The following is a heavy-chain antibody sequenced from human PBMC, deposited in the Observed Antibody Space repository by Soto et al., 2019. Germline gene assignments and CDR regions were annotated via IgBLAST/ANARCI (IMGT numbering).Heavy chain of an antibody. CDR1: GGPISGYY. CDR3: ARRTAFITLAVNWLEP. V-gene: IGHV4-59*12. CDR2: IYYSGST. J-gene: IGHJ5*02. D-gene: IGHD2-15*01. Sequence: SETLSLTCAVSGGPISGYYWSWIRQPPGKGLEWIGYIYYSGSTNYNPSLKSRVTISVDTSKNQFSLKLSSVTAADTAVYYCARRTAFITLAVNWLEPWGQATL.